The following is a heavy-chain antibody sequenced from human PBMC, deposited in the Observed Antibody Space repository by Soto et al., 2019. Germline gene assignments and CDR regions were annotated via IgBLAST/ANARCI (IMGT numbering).Heavy chain of an antibody. CDR1: GYTFTNYG. CDR3: ARAGLYSSSNYWLHNFDY. CDR2: INTYNGNT. Sequence: QVQLVQSGAEVKKPGASVKVSCKASGYTFTNYGIIWERQAPGQGLWWMGWINTYNGNTNYAQNLQGRVTLTTDTATSTAYMELRPLRSDDTDMYYCARAGLYSSSNYWLHNFDYWGEGTLVTVST. V-gene: IGHV1-18*01. D-gene: IGHD6-13*01. J-gene: IGHJ4*02.